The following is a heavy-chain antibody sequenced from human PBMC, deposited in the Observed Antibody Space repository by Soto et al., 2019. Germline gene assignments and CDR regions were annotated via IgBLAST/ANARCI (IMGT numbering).Heavy chain of an antibody. CDR3: AKEPADYYDSSGYYYEDY. J-gene: IGHJ4*02. V-gene: IGHV3-23*01. D-gene: IGHD3-22*01. CDR1: GFTFSSYA. Sequence: GGSLRLSCAASGFTFSSYAMSWVPQAPGKGLEWVSVISGSGGSTYYADSVKGRFTISRDNSKNTLYLQMNSLRAEDTAVYYCAKEPADYYDSSGYYYEDYWGQGTLVTVSS. CDR2: ISGSGGST.